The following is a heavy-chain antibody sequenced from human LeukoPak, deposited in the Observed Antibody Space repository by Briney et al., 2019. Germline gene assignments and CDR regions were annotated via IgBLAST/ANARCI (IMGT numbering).Heavy chain of an antibody. CDR3: ARGGPPGYYYDYYMDV. CDR2: IYYSGST. CDR1: GGSISSYY. Sequence: SKTLSLTCTVSGGSISSYYWSWIRQPPGKGLEWIGYIYYSGSTNYNPSLKSRVTISVDTSKNQFSLKMSSVTAADTAVYFCARGGPPGYYYDYYMDVWGKGTTVTISS. V-gene: IGHV4-59*01. J-gene: IGHJ6*03.